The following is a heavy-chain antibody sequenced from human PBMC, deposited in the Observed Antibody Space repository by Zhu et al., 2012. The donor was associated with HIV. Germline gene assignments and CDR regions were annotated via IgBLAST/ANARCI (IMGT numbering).Heavy chain of an antibody. D-gene: IGHD3-3*01. V-gene: IGHV4-39*07. Sequence: QVQLQESGPRLVQPPQALSLTCTVSRGSISDSTYYWGWIRQPPGKGLEWIGSIYYTAYTYQNPSLRSRLTMSVDTSQNHFSLKLTSVTAEDTAFYYCARLAGWSGWAGSYFDHWGQGIMVTVSS. CDR2: IYYTAYT. CDR3: ARLAGWSGWAGSYFDH. J-gene: IGHJ4*02. CDR1: RGSISDSTYY.